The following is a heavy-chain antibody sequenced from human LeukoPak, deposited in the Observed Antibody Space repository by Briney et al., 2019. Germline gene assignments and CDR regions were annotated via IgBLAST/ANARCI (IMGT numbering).Heavy chain of an antibody. CDR3: ARKGVVITNQNWFDP. Sequence: SETLSLTCTDSGGSLSSYYWIWIRQPPGKGLEWIGEINHSGSTNYNPSLKSRVTISVDTSKNQFSLKLSSVTAADTAVYYCARKGVVITNQNWFDPWGQGTLVTVSS. D-gene: IGHD3-3*01. V-gene: IGHV4-34*01. CDR1: GGSLSSYY. J-gene: IGHJ5*02. CDR2: INHSGST.